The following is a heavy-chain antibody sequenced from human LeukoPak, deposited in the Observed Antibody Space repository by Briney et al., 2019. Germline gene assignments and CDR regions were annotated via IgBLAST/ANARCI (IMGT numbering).Heavy chain of an antibody. CDR1: GGSVSSNSYY. CDR3: ARDFNYYGSGSFWFDP. CDR2: IHYSGST. Sequence: SETLSLTCTVSGGSVSSNSYYWGWIRQPPGKGLEWIAYIHYSGSTNYNPSLKSRFTISIDTSKTQFSLKLSSVTAADTAVYYCARDFNYYGSGSFWFDPRGQGTLVTVSS. D-gene: IGHD3-10*01. V-gene: IGHV4-61*01. J-gene: IGHJ5*02.